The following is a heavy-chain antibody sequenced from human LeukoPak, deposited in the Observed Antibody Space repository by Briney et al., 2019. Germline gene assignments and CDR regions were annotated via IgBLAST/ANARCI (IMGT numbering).Heavy chain of an antibody. CDR3: ARVKQAGVSGYWFDP. CDR2: IKQDGSEK. Sequence: GGSLRLSCAASGFKFSSNWMSWVRQAPGKGLEWVANIKQDGSEKYYVDSVKGRFTISRDNAKNSLYLQMNSLRAEDTAVYYCARVKQAGVSGYWFDPWGQGTLVTVSS. J-gene: IGHJ5*02. V-gene: IGHV3-7*01. CDR1: GFKFSSNW. D-gene: IGHD2-8*01.